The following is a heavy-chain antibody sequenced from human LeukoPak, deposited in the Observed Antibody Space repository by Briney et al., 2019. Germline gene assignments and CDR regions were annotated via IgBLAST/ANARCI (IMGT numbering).Heavy chain of an antibody. D-gene: IGHD5-18*01. CDR3: ARDIGSYGFLPSYYYGMDV. V-gene: IGHV7-4-1*02. CDR2: INTNTGNP. J-gene: IGHJ6*02. Sequence: ASVKVSCKASGYTFTSYAMNWVRQAPGQGLEWMGWINTNTGNPTYAQGFTGRFVFSLDTSVSTAYLQISSLKAEDTAVYYCARDIGSYGFLPSYYYGMDVWGQETTVTVSS. CDR1: GYTFTSYA.